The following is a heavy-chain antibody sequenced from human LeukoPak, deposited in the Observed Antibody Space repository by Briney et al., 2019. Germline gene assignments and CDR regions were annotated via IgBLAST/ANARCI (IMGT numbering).Heavy chain of an antibody. D-gene: IGHD4-17*01. V-gene: IGHV3-64*01. Sequence: GGSLRLPCAASGFTFSSYAMHWVRQAPGKGLEYVSAISSNGGSTYYANSVKGRFTISRDNSKNTLYLQMGSLRAEDMAVYYCARGDYGDSPIDYWGQGTLVTVSS. CDR1: GFTFSSYA. J-gene: IGHJ4*02. CDR2: ISSNGGST. CDR3: ARGDYGDSPIDY.